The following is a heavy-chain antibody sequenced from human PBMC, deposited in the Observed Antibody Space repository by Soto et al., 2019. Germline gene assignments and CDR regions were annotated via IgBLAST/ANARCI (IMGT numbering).Heavy chain of an antibody. Sequence: SGPPVVNPTWTLRLTCTFSGFSCTATGMGVGWTRQPPGKALEWLAIIYWDGESRYNPLLRKRLTLTEDTSKNQVVLTMTNMDPKDTATYYCAHRDSTGTTTYFDAWGQGIPVTVSS. CDR3: AHRDSTGTTTYFDA. V-gene: IGHV2-5*02. CDR1: GFSCTATGMG. D-gene: IGHD1-1*01. CDR2: IYWDGES. J-gene: IGHJ4*02.